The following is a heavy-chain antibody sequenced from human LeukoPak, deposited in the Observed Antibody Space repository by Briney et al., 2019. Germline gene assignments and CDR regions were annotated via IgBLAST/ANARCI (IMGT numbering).Heavy chain of an antibody. J-gene: IGHJ4*02. Sequence: ASVKVSCKASGGTFSSYTISWVRQAPGQGLEWTGRIIPILGIANYAQKFQGRVTITADKSTSTAYMELSSLRSEDTAVYYCARYVYYDSSGYPNYYFDYWGQGTLVTVSS. CDR1: GGTFSSYT. D-gene: IGHD3-22*01. V-gene: IGHV1-69*02. CDR3: ARYVYYDSSGYPNYYFDY. CDR2: IIPILGIA.